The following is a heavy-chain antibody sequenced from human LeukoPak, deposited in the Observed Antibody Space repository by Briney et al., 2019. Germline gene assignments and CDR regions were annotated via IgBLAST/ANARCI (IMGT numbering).Heavy chain of an antibody. CDR3: AKSGTEFLVLTDFDY. D-gene: IGHD2-8*02. V-gene: IGHV3-30*02. CDR1: GFTFSSYG. CDR2: IRYDGSNK. Sequence: GGSLRLSCAASGFTFSSYGMHWVRQAPGKGLEWVAFIRYDGSNKYYADSVKGRFTISRDNSKNTLYLQMNSLRAEDTAVYYCAKSGTEFLVLTDFDYWGQGTLVAVSS. J-gene: IGHJ4*02.